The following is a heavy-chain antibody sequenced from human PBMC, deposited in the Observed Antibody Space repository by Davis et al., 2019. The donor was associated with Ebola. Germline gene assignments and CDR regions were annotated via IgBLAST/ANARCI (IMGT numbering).Heavy chain of an antibody. D-gene: IGHD5-12*01. V-gene: IGHV3-11*06. CDR3: ARSGYSGSFLDF. CDR1: GFTFSDFY. CDR2: ISGTGSYT. J-gene: IGHJ4*02. Sequence: GGSLRLSCAASGFTFSDFYMSWVRQLPGKGLEWISYISGTGSYTNYVDSVKGRFTISRDNAMHSVYLQMDSLTAEDTAVYYCARSGYSGSFLDFWGLGTLVTVSS.